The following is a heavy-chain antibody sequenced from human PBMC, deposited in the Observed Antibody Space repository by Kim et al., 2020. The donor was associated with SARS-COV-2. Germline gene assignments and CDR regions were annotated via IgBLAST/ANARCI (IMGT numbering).Heavy chain of an antibody. CDR3: ARGDGYRIDY. D-gene: IGHD5-12*01. CDR2: I. Sequence: IDYADSVKGRFTISRTNAKNSLYLQMNSLRAEDTAVYYCARGDGYRIDYWGQGTLVTVSS. J-gene: IGHJ4*02. V-gene: IGHV3-21*01.